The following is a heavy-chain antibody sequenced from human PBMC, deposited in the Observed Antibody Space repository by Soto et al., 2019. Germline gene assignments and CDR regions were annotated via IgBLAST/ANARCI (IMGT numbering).Heavy chain of an antibody. CDR2: IYYNGST. V-gene: IGHV4-59*01. D-gene: IGHD3-10*01. J-gene: IGHJ4*02. Sequence: PSETLSLTCTVSGGAISSYYWGWIRQSPGKGLEWIGYIYYNGSTKYNPSLKSRVTISVDRSKNQFSLNLKSVTAADTAVYFCANRPEGRVEALFAYWGQGLLLTVSS. CDR3: ANRPEGRVEALFAY. CDR1: GGAISSYY.